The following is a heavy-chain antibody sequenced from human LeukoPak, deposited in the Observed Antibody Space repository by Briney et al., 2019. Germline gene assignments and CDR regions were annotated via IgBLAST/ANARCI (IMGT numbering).Heavy chain of an antibody. Sequence: PSETLSLTCTVSGGSISSYYWGWIRQPPGKGLEWIGSIYYSGSTYYNPSLKSRVTISVDTSKNQFSLKLSSVTAADTAVYYCARVLDTAMVVGVTATVFDYWGQGTLVTVSS. CDR2: IYYSGST. V-gene: IGHV4-39*01. CDR3: ARVLDTAMVVGVTATVFDY. CDR1: GGSISSYY. J-gene: IGHJ4*02. D-gene: IGHD5-18*01.